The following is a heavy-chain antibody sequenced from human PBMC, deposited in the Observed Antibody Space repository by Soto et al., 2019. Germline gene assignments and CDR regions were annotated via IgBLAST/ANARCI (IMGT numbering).Heavy chain of an antibody. D-gene: IGHD3-10*01. CDR3: ARQDDKYGSTS. CDR1: CGSISILSAY. V-gene: IGHV4-39*01. Sequence: SEPQSLTWSVACGSISILSAYWAWIRQSPGKGLEWIGSIYFIGSSYSNPSLQSRVTISVDTSNNQFSLKLSSVTAADTAVYFCARQDDKYGSTSWGQGTLVTVSS. J-gene: IGHJ4*02. CDR2: IYFIGSS.